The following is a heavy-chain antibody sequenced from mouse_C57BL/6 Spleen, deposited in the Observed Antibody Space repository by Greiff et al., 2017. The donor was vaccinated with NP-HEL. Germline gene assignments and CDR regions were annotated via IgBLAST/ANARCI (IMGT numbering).Heavy chain of an antibody. V-gene: IGHV1-52*01. CDR2: IDPSDSET. CDR3: ARMGLDAMDY. CDR1: GYTFTSYW. Sequence: QVQLKQPGAELVRPGSSVKLSCKASGYTFTSYWMHWVKQRPIQGLEWIGNIDPSDSETHYNQKFKDKATLTVDKSSSTAYMQLSSLTSEDSAVYYCARMGLDAMDYWGQGTSVTVSS. D-gene: IGHD4-1*01. J-gene: IGHJ4*01.